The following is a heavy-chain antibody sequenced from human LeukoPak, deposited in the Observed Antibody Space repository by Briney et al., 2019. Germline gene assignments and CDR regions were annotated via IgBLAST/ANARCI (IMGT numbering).Heavy chain of an antibody. CDR1: GYTFTDYY. D-gene: IGHD1/OR15-1a*01. Sequence: ASVKVSFKASGYTFTDYYMHWVRQAPGQGREWVGWINPTSGGTNYAQKFQDRVTMTRDTSNNTSYMELSRLRSDDTAVYYCAREFRTTTWSYDAFDLWGQGTMVTVSS. J-gene: IGHJ3*01. V-gene: IGHV1-2*02. CDR2: INPTSGGT. CDR3: AREFRTTTWSYDAFDL.